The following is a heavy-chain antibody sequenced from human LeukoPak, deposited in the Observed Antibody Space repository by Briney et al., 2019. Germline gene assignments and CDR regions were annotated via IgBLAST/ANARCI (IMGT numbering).Heavy chain of an antibody. V-gene: IGHV3-23*01. D-gene: IGHD4-17*01. Sequence: PGGSLRLSCAASGFTFSSYAMSWVRQALGKGLEWVSAISGSGGSTYYADSVKGRFTISRDNAKNSLYLQMNSLRAEDTAVYYCARDGDGDYVSDYWGQGTLVTVSS. CDR2: ISGSGGST. J-gene: IGHJ4*02. CDR1: GFTFSSYA. CDR3: ARDGDGDYVSDY.